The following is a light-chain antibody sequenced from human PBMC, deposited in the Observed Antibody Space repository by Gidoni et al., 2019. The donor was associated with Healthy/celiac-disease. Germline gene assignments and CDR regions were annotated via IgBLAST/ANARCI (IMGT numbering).Light chain of an antibody. V-gene: IGKV3D-7*01. CDR3: QQDYNVPPQ. J-gene: IGKJ1*01. CDR1: QSVSISY. CDR2: GAS. Sequence: EIVMTQPPATQSCSPGERATLSCRASQSVSISYLSWYQQKPGQAPRLLIYGASTRATGIPARFSGSGSGTDFTLTISSLQPEDFAVYYCQQDYNVPPQFXQXTMVEIK.